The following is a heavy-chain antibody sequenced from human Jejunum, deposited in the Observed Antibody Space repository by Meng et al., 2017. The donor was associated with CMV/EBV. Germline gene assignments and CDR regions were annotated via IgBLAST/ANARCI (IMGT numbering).Heavy chain of an antibody. V-gene: IGHV3-13*01. CDR2: IGVAGDT. CDR3: SRVHPYYFGMDV. Sequence: AASGFTFSSCDMHWVRQATGKGLEWVSTIGVAGDTYYVGSVKGRFTISRETAKNSLYLQMNSLRAGDTAVYYCSRVHPYYFGMDVWGQGTTVTVSS. CDR1: GFTFSSCD. J-gene: IGHJ6*02.